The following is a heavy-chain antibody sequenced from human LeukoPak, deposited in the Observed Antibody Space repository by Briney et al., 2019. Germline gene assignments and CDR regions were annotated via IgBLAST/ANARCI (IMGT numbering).Heavy chain of an antibody. CDR1: GGSFSGFY. V-gene: IGHV4-34*01. CDR3: ARLGIVGSFDI. Sequence: SETLSLTCAVYGGSFSGFYWSWIRQPPGKGLQWIGEINHSGSTNYNPSLKSRVTISVDTSKNQFSLKLSSVTAADTAVYYCARLGIVGSFDIWGQGTMVTVSS. J-gene: IGHJ3*02. CDR2: INHSGST. D-gene: IGHD1-26*01.